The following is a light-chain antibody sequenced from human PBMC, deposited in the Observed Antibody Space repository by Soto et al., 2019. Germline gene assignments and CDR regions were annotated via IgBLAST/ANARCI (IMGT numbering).Light chain of an antibody. CDR3: QQASSFPLA. CDR2: AAS. CDR1: QDISSW. Sequence: DIQMTQSPSSVSASVGDRVTITCRASQDISSWLAWHQQKPGKAPKLLIYAASSLQHGVPSRFSGSGSGTDFTLTISSLQPEDFASYYCQQASSFPLAFGGGTKVDIK. J-gene: IGKJ4*01. V-gene: IGKV1-12*01.